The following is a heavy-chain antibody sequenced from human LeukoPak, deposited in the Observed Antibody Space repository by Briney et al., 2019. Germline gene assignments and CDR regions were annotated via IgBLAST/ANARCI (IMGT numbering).Heavy chain of an antibody. CDR2: IDPCDSYT. V-gene: IGHV5-10-1*01. CDR1: GYSFTSYW. CDR3: ARHGRLNCSGGSCYVY. J-gene: IGHJ4*02. D-gene: IGHD2-15*01. Sequence: GESLKISCKGSGYSFTSYWISWVRQMPGKGLEWMGRIDPCDSYTNYSPSFQGHVTISADKSISTAYLQWSSLKASDTAMYYCARHGRLNCSGGSCYVYWGQGTLVTVSS.